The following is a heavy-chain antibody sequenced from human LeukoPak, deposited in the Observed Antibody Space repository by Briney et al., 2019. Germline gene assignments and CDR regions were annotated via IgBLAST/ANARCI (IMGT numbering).Heavy chain of an antibody. D-gene: IGHD2-21*02. CDR2: ISGSGGST. V-gene: IGHV3-23*01. Sequence: TGGSLRLSCAASGFLCISYAKSWARQAPGKGLEWVSAISGSGGSTYYADSVKGRFTISRDNSKNTLYLQMNSLRAEDTAVYYCANLCDGDCYHDFDIWGQGAMVTVSS. CDR1: GFLCISYA. CDR3: ANLCDGDCYHDFDI. J-gene: IGHJ3*02.